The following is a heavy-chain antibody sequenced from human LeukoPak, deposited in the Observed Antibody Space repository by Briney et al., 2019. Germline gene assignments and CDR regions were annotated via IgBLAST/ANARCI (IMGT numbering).Heavy chain of an antibody. D-gene: IGHD5-18*01. Sequence: GGSLRLSCAASGLTFSSYGMHWVRQAPGKGLDWVAVISNDGSKKYYADSVKGRFTISRDNSKNTLSLQVNSLRSEDTAVYYCARVGQYSYGYLSFDYWGQGTLVTVSS. CDR2: ISNDGSKK. CDR1: GLTFSSYG. V-gene: IGHV3-30*03. CDR3: ARVGQYSYGYLSFDY. J-gene: IGHJ4*02.